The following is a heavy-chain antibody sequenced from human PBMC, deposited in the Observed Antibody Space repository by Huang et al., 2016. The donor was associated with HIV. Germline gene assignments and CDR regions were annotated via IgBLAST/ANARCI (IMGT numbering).Heavy chain of an antibody. V-gene: IGHV5-51*03. CDR1: GYSLTNYW. J-gene: IGHJ4*02. CDR3: ARSEVLVTAVPFDH. D-gene: IGHD2-21*02. Sequence: EVQLVQSEAEVKKPGESLKISCRGSGYSLTNYWIGWVRQRPGEGLEWMGVIYPADSDTRYSPSFQGQVTFSADKSTRTAYLQWSSLQASDTAIYYCARSEVLVTAVPFDHWGQGTLVTVSS. CDR2: IYPADSDT.